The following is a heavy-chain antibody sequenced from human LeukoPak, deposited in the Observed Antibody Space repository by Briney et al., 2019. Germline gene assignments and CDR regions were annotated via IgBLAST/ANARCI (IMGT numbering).Heavy chain of an antibody. CDR2: ISYAGSDK. Sequence: GGSLRLSCAASGFTFSSHGIHWVRQAPGKGLEWVAVISYAGSDKYYADSVKGRFTISRDNSKNTLYLQMNSLSAEDTAVYYCAKSSSGGWYLLGDAFDIWGQGTMVTVSS. J-gene: IGHJ3*02. V-gene: IGHV3-30*18. D-gene: IGHD6-19*01. CDR1: GFTFSSHG. CDR3: AKSSSGGWYLLGDAFDI.